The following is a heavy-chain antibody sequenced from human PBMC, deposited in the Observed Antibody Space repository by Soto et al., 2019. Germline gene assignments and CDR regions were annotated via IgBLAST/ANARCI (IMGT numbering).Heavy chain of an antibody. D-gene: IGHD2-2*01. J-gene: IGHJ6*02. V-gene: IGHV3-30-3*01. Sequence: PGGSLRLSCAASGFTFSSYAMHWVRQAPGKGLEWVAVISYDGSNKYYADSVKGRFTISRDNSKNTLYLQMNSLRAEDTAVYYCARDQEYCSSTSCYVGDYYYGMDVWGQGTTVTVSS. CDR3: ARDQEYCSSTSCYVGDYYYGMDV. CDR2: ISYDGSNK. CDR1: GFTFSSYA.